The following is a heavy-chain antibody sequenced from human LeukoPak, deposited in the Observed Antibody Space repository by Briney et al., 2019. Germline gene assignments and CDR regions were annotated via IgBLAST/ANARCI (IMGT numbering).Heavy chain of an antibody. Sequence: ASVKVSCKASGYTFTSYGISWVRQAPGQELEWMGWISAYNGNTNYAQKLQGRVTMTTDTSTSTAYMELRSLRSDDTAVYYCARGGRGIAAAGTSFDYWGQGTLVTVSS. J-gene: IGHJ4*02. V-gene: IGHV1-18*01. CDR3: ARGGRGIAAAGTSFDY. CDR1: GYTFTSYG. D-gene: IGHD6-13*01. CDR2: ISAYNGNT.